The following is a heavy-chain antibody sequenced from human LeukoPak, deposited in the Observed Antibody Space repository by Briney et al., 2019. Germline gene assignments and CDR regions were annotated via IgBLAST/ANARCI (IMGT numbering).Heavy chain of an antibody. J-gene: IGHJ5*02. V-gene: IGHV3-49*03. Sequence: GGSLRLSCTASGFTFGDYAMSWFRQAPGKGLEWVGFIRSKAYGGTTEYAASVKGRFTISRDDSKNTLYLQMNSLKTEDTAVYYCTTEVRFGESNWFDPWGQGILVTVSS. CDR3: TTEVRFGESNWFDP. CDR1: GFTFGDYA. CDR2: IRSKAYGGTT. D-gene: IGHD3-10*01.